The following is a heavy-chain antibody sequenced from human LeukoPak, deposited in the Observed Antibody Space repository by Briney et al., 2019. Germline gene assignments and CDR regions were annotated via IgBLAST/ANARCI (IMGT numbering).Heavy chain of an antibody. CDR2: ISISGGTI. D-gene: IGHD3-22*01. Sequence: GSLRLSCAASGFTLSSYEMNWVRQAPRKGLEWGSYISISGGTIYYADSVKGRFTISRDNAKNSLYLQMNSLRAEDTAVYYCASSPAYYDDSSGYYYPTKNWFDPWGQGTLVTVSS. V-gene: IGHV3-48*03. J-gene: IGHJ5*02. CDR1: GFTLSSYE. CDR3: ASSPAYYDDSSGYYYPTKNWFDP.